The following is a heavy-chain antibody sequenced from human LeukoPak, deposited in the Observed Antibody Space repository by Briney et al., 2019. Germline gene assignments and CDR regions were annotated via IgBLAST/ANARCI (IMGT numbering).Heavy chain of an antibody. CDR2: IKQDGSEK. CDR1: GFTFSSYW. Sequence: GGSLRLSCAASGFTFSSYWMRWVRQAPGKGLEWVANIKQDGSEKYYVDSVKGRFTISRDNAKNSLYLQMNSLRAEDTAVYYCARGIRGVIPYYFDYWGQGTLVTVSS. J-gene: IGHJ4*02. D-gene: IGHD3-10*01. V-gene: IGHV3-7*01. CDR3: ARGIRGVIPYYFDY.